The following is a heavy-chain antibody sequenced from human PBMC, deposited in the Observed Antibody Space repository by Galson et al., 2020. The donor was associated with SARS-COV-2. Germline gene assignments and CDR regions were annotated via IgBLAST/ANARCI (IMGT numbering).Heavy chain of an antibody. Sequence: ETSETLSLTCTVSGGSISSYYWSWIRQPPGKGLEWIGYIYDSGNTNYNPSLKSRVTISGDTSKNQFSLKLSSVSAADTAVYYCARHVGSSGYLPWWFDPWGQGTLVTVSS. V-gene: IGHV4-59*08. J-gene: IGHJ5*02. CDR1: GGSISSYY. D-gene: IGHD3-22*01. CDR3: ARHVGSSGYLPWWFDP. CDR2: IYDSGNT.